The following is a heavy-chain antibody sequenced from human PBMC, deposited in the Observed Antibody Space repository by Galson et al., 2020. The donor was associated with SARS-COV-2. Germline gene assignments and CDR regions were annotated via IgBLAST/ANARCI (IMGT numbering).Heavy chain of an antibody. D-gene: IGHD2-15*01. V-gene: IGHV3-66*01. J-gene: IGHJ3*02. CDR1: GFTVSSNY. CDR3: ARDGNPREPHDAFDI. Sequence: GESLKISCAASGFTVSSNYMSWVRQAPGKGLEWVSVIYSGGSTYYADSVKGRFTISRDNSKNTLYLQMNSLRAEDTAVYYCARDGNPREPHDAFDIWGQGTMVTVSS. CDR2: IYSGGST.